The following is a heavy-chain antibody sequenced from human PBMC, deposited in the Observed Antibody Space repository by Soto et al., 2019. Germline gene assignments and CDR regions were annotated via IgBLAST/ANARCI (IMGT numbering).Heavy chain of an antibody. CDR2: ISGSGGTT. D-gene: IGHD3-10*01. V-gene: IGHV3-23*01. J-gene: IGHJ4*02. CDR1: GFPFRSYA. CDR3: VLWPAYYFGY. Sequence: EVQLLESGGGLVQPGGSLTLSCAASGFPFRSYAMSWVRQAPGKGLEWVSAISGSGGTTYYADSVKGRFTISRDNSKNSLYLQMNRLRAEDTAVYYCVLWPAYYFGYCCQGTLVTVSS.